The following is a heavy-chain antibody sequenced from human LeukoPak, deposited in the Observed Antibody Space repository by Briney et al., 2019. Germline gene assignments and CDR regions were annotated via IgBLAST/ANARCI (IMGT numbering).Heavy chain of an antibody. CDR1: GFDVSRYY. J-gene: IGHJ4*02. V-gene: IGHV3-53*05. CDR2: IYSDGST. D-gene: IGHD5-18*01. Sequence: GGSLRLSCAASGFDVSRYYMTWVRQPPGKGLEWVSVIYSDGSTYYADSVKGRFTFSRDNSKNTVYLQMNRLRVEDTAVYSCMDTAVGWGQGTLVTVSS. CDR3: MDTAVG.